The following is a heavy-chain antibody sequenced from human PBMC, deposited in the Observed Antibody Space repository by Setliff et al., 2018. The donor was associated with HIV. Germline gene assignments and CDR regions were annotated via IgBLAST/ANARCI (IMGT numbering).Heavy chain of an antibody. J-gene: IGHJ4*02. V-gene: IGHV4-34*01. CDR2: MNHRGVI. Sequence: SETLSLTCTVYGGSFSGYYWTWIRQPPGKGLEFIGEMNHRGVIKYLSSLKSRVTMAVDTSKKQFSLKLKSVTAADTAVYYCFLFYDDRSGFYWDWGQGTPVTVTS. CDR3: FLFYDDRSGFYWD. D-gene: IGHD3-22*01. CDR1: GGSFSGYY.